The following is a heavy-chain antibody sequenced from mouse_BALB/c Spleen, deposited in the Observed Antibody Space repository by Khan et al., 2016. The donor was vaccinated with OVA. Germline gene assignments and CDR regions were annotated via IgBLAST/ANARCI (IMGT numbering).Heavy chain of an antibody. J-gene: IGHJ4*01. Sequence: QIQLVQSGPELKKPGDTVKISCKASGYTFTNYGMNWVKQAPGKGLKWMGWINTYTGEPTYADDFKGRFAFSLETSASTAYLRINNLKNKDTATYFCARPPYFSYVMVYWGQGTSVTVSS. CDR2: INTYTGEP. CDR1: GYTFTNYG. CDR3: ARPPYFSYVMVY. V-gene: IGHV9-3-1*01. D-gene: IGHD2-10*01.